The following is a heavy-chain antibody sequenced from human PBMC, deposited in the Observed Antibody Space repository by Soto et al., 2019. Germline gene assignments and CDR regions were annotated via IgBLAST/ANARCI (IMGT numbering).Heavy chain of an antibody. D-gene: IGHD3-10*01. CDR2: INPSGGST. CDR1: GYTFTSYY. J-gene: IGHJ4*02. V-gene: IGHV1-46*01. CDR3: ARAYGSGSYKRPIDY. Sequence: GASVKVSCKASGYTFTSYYMHWVRQAPGQGLEWMGIINPSGGSTSYAQKFQGRVTMTRDTSTSTVYMELSSLRSEDTAVYYCARAYGSGSYKRPIDYWGQGTLVTVSS.